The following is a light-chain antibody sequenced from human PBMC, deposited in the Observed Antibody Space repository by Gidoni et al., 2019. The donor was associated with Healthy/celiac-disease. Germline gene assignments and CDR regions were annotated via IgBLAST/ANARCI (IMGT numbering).Light chain of an antibody. CDR2: GNS. CDR3: QSYDSSLSGSV. V-gene: IGLV1-40*01. Sequence: QSVLTQPPSLSVAPGQRVTLSCTGSSSNIGACYDVHWYQQLPGTAPKLLIYGNSKRPSGVPDRFSGSKAGTSASLAITGLQAEDEADYYCQSYDSSLSGSVFGGGTKLTVL. J-gene: IGLJ3*02. CDR1: SSNIGACYD.